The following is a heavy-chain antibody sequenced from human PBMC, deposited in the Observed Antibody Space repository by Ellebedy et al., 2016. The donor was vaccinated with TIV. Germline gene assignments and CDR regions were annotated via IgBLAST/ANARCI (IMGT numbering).Heavy chain of an antibody. D-gene: IGHD3-22*01. J-gene: IGHJ6*02. V-gene: IGHV1-24*01. Sequence: ASVKVSCKVSGYTLTELSMHWVRQAPGKGLEWMGGFDPEDCETIYAQKFHGRVTMTRDTSTSKVYMELSSLRSEDTAVYYCAREPHYDSSGYYHLDYYYYGMDVWGQGTTVTVSS. CDR3: AREPHYDSSGYYHLDYYYYGMDV. CDR1: GYTLTELS. CDR2: FDPEDCET.